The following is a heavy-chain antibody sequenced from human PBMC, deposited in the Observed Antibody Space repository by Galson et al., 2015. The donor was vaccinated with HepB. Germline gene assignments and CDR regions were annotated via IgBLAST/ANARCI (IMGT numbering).Heavy chain of an antibody. CDR2: ISDNSAGR. CDR3: AKESGSGWPN. V-gene: IGHV3-23*01. Sequence: SLRLSCAAFGFTFSSYAMTWGRQAPGKGLEWVSGISDNSAGRYYTDSVKGRFIISRDNSKNTMYLQMNSLRAEDTAVYYCAKESGSGWPNWSQGTLVTVSS. CDR1: GFTFSSYA. J-gene: IGHJ4*02. D-gene: IGHD6-19*01.